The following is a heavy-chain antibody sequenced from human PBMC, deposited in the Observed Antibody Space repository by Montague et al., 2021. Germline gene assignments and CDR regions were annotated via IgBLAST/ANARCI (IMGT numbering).Heavy chain of an antibody. CDR3: AKGGRLYGGKNYYFLDV. J-gene: IGHJ6*03. CDR2: INYGGTT. D-gene: IGHD4-23*01. Sequence: SETLSLTCAVSGGPFSGYFWSRVRQPPGRGLEWIGEINYGGTTSNPPLTGRITMSLGTSRNQFSLIQSSVTAADTALYYCAKGGRLYGGKNYYFLDVWGKGTTVTVS. CDR1: GGPFSGYF. V-gene: IGHV4-34*01.